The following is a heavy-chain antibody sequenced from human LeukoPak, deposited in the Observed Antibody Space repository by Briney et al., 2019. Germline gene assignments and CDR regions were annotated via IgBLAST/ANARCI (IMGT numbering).Heavy chain of an antibody. CDR3: ARAAIVVVPADPDAFDI. Sequence: SQTLSLTCTVSGGSISSGSYYWSWIRQPAGKGLEWIGRIYTGGSTNYNPSLKSRVTISVDTSKNQFSLKLSSVTAADTAVYYCARAAIVVVPADPDAFDIWGQGTMVTVSS. J-gene: IGHJ3*02. CDR2: IYTGGST. V-gene: IGHV4-61*02. D-gene: IGHD2-2*01. CDR1: GGSISSGSYY.